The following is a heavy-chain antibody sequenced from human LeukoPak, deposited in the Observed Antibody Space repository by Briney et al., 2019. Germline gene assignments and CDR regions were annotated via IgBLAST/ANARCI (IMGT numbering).Heavy chain of an antibody. Sequence: SETLSLTCTVSGGSISSGGYYWSWIRQHPGKGLEWIGYIYYSGSTYYNPSLKSRVTISVDTSKNQFSLKLSSVTAADTAVYYCARGGGGVRERWLQYNWFDPWGQGTLVTVSS. CDR2: IYYSGST. V-gene: IGHV4-31*03. J-gene: IGHJ5*02. D-gene: IGHD5-24*01. CDR1: GGSISSGGYY. CDR3: ARGGGGVRERWLQYNWFDP.